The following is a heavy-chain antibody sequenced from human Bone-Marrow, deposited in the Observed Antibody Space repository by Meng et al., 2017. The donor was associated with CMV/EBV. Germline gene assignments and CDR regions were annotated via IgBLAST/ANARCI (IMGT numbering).Heavy chain of an antibody. D-gene: IGHD6-13*01. J-gene: IGHJ5*02. Sequence: GESLKISCAASGFTFSSYAMHWVRQAPVKGLEWVAVISYDGSNKYYADSVKGRFSISRDNSRNTLYLQMNSLRAEDTAVYYCAREEFRQQLVYGRNWFDPWGQGTLVIVSS. CDR2: ISYDGSNK. CDR3: AREEFRQQLVYGRNWFDP. CDR1: GFTFSSYA. V-gene: IGHV3-30-3*01.